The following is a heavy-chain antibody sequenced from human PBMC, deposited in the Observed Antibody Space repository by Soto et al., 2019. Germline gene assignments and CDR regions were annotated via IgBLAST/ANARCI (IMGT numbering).Heavy chain of an antibody. V-gene: IGHV3-15*01. D-gene: IGHD3-22*01. J-gene: IGHJ4*02. CDR1: GFTFRNAW. CDR2: IKSKADGGTT. Sequence: PGGSLRLSCAASGFTFRNAWMSWVRQAPGRGLEWVGRIKSKADGGTTDYAAPVQGRFSISRDDSKNTLYLQMNSLKTEDTAVYYCLLNYYDTNGHLDYWGQGTLVTVSS. CDR3: LLNYYDTNGHLDY.